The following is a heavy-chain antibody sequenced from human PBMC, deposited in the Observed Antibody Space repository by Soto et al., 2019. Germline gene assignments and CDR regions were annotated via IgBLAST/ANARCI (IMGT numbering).Heavy chain of an antibody. CDR1: GFTFNNA. J-gene: IGHJ4*02. CDR2: ISGSGRST. CDR3: AKIDRIAVAGLVPCYFDY. V-gene: IGHV3-23*01. Sequence: GGSLRLSCAASGFTFNNAMSWVRQAPGKGLEWVSAISGSGRSTYYAPSVKGRFTISRDFSKNTLYLQMNSLGAEDTAVYSCAKIDRIAVAGLVPCYFDYWGQGTLVTVSS. D-gene: IGHD6-19*01.